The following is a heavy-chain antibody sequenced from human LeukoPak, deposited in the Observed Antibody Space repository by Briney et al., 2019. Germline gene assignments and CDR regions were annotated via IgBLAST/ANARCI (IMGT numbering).Heavy chain of an antibody. Sequence: SETLSLTCAVSGDSISSSNWWTWVRQPPGKGLEWIGEIYHSGSTNYNPSLKSRVTMSLDKSKNQFSLKLTSVTAADTAVYYCAREASGQWFDPWGQGALVTASS. V-gene: IGHV4-4*02. J-gene: IGHJ5*02. CDR2: IYHSGST. D-gene: IGHD3-10*01. CDR3: AREASGQWFDP. CDR1: GDSISSSNW.